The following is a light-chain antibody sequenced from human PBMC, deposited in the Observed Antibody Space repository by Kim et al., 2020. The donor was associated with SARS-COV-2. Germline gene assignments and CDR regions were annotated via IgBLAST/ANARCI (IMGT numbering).Light chain of an antibody. CDR2: GAS. CDR3: QQYNDWPPLT. V-gene: IGKV3-15*01. CDR1: QRVRSN. Sequence: EIVMTQSPATLSVSPGERATLSCWASQRVRSNLAWYQQKSGQAPRLLIYGASSRATGTPGRFSGSGSGTEFTLTINNVQAEDVAVYYCQQYNDWPPLTFGGGTKVDIK. J-gene: IGKJ4*01.